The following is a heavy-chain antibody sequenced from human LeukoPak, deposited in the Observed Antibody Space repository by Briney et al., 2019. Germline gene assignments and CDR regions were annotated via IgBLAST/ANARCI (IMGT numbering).Heavy chain of an antibody. CDR2: IYTNGNT. CDR1: GGSMTTYD. D-gene: IGHD3-9*01. CDR3: ARDYYDILTGCFDY. J-gene: IGHJ4*02. V-gene: IGHV4-4*07. Sequence: PSETLSLTCTVSGGSMTTYDWNWIRQPAGKGPEWIGRIYTNGNTIYNPSLESRVTMSIDTSKNQFSLELRSVTAADTALYYCARDYYDILTGCFDYWGQGAQVSVSP.